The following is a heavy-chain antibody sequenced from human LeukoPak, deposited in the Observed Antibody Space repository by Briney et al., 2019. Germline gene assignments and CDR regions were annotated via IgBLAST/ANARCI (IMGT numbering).Heavy chain of an antibody. D-gene: IGHD2-15*01. J-gene: IGHJ4*02. CDR2: ISHNGGYT. V-gene: IGHV3-23*01. CDR3: AKQLGYCSDCTCYFPY. CDR1: GFSVGRSA. Sequence: RGGSLRLSCAAAGFSVGRSAVGWVRQAAGGVRGWVGAISHNGGYTYYADSVQGRFTISRDNSKSTVCLQMNSLRAEDTAVYYSAKQLGYCSDCTCYFPYWGQRTLVTVSS.